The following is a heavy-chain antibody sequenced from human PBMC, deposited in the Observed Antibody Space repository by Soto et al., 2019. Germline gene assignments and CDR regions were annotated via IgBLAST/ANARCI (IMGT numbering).Heavy chain of an antibody. Sequence: PGGSLRLSCAASGFTFSRFAMTWVRQAPGKGLEWVSSLSGGGGNTYYADSVRGRFTISRDNSKNTLYLQMNSLRVEDTAVYYCAKPFDHYYDSRGSRTGDYYYYGLDVWGEGTTVTVSS. J-gene: IGHJ6*04. CDR3: AKPFDHYYDSRGSRTGDYYYYGLDV. CDR1: GFTFSRFA. V-gene: IGHV3-23*01. D-gene: IGHD3-22*01. CDR2: LSGGGGNT.